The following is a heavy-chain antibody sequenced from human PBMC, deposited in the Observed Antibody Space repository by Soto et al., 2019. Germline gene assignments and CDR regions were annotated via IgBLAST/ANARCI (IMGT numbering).Heavy chain of an antibody. CDR3: ARAKAYYDMDV. CDR1: GFTFSTYW. CDR2: TNSDGSST. Sequence: EVQLVESGGGLVQPGGSLRLSCAASGFTFSTYWMHWVRQAPGKGLVWVSRTNSDGSSTTYADSVKGRITVSRDNAKNTLYLQMNSLRAEDTAVYYCARAKAYYDMDVWGQGTTITVSS. V-gene: IGHV3-74*01. J-gene: IGHJ6*02.